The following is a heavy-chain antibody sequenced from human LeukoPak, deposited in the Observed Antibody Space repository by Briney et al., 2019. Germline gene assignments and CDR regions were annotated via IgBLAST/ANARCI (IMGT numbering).Heavy chain of an antibody. Sequence: GGSLRLSCAASGFTFSGSAMHWVRQASGKGLEWVGRIRSKANSYATAYAASVKGRFTISRDDSKNTAYLQMNSLKTEDTAVYYCTRRAWVYSSSSREAVPFDYWGQGTLVTVSS. CDR2: IRSKANSYAT. J-gene: IGHJ4*02. D-gene: IGHD6-6*01. CDR1: GFTFSGSA. V-gene: IGHV3-73*01. CDR3: TRRAWVYSSSSREAVPFDY.